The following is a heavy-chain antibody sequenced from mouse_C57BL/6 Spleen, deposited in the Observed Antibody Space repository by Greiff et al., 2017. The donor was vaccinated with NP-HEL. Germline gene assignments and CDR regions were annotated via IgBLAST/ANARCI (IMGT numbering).Heavy chain of an antibody. Sequence: QVQLQQPGAELVKPGASVKMSCKASGYTFTSYWITWVKQRPGQGLEWIGDIYPGSGSTNYNEKFKSKATLTVDTSSSTAYMQLSSLTSEDSAVYYCARESYYGSSHYWYFDVWGTGTTVTVSS. V-gene: IGHV1-55*01. CDR3: ARESYYGSSHYWYFDV. CDR1: GYTFTSYW. J-gene: IGHJ1*03. CDR2: IYPGSGST. D-gene: IGHD1-1*01.